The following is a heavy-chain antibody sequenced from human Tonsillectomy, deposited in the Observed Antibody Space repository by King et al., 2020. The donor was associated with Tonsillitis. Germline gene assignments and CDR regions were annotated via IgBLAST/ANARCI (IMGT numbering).Heavy chain of an antibody. V-gene: IGHV3-74*01. Sequence: VQLVESGGGLVQPGGSLRLTCEASGFTFNTYWIHWVRQLPGKGLEFFLRINGDGRGIAYVDSVKGRFTISRDNAKNTLYLQMNRLIVEDTAVYYCVTYNLEQTADYWGQGTLVTVSS. CDR1: GFTFNTYW. CDR2: INGDGRGI. D-gene: IGHD1-20*01. CDR3: VTYNLEQTADY. J-gene: IGHJ4*02.